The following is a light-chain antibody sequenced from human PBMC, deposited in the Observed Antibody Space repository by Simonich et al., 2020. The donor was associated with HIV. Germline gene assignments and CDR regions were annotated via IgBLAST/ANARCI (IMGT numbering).Light chain of an antibody. CDR2: AAS. V-gene: IGKV1-39*01. CDR3: QQSYSTPFT. J-gene: IGKJ3*01. CDR1: QSISSY. Sequence: DIQMTQSPSSLSASVGDRVTITCRASQSISSYLNWYQQKPGKAPKPLIYAASSLQSGVPSRFSGSGSGTDFTLTISSLQPEDFATYFCQQSYSTPFTFGPGTKVAIK.